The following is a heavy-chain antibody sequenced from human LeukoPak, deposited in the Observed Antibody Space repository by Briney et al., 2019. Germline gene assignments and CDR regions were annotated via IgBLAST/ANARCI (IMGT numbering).Heavy chain of an antibody. CDR1: GFTFSSFG. D-gene: IGHD3-10*01. CDR2: IRYDGNNK. Sequence: GGSLRLSCATSGFTFSSFGMHWVRQAPGKGLEWVAFIRYDGNNKYYADSVKGRFTVSRDNSKSTLYLQMNSLRPEDTAVYYCAKILSGSYSAFDYWGQGTLVTVSS. V-gene: IGHV3-30*02. CDR3: AKILSGSYSAFDY. J-gene: IGHJ4*02.